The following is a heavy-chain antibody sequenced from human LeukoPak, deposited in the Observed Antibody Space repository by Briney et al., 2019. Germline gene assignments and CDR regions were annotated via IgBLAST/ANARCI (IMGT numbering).Heavy chain of an antibody. CDR3: ARDLRRRPYDSSVDYYMDV. J-gene: IGHJ6*03. CDR1: GFTFSSYA. Sequence: GGSLRLSCAASGFTFSSYAMHWVRQAPGKGLEYVSAISSNGGSTYYANSVKGRFTISRDNSKNTLYLQMGSLRAEDMAVYYCARDLRRRPYDSSVDYYMDVWGKGTTITISS. CDR2: ISSNGGST. V-gene: IGHV3-64*01. D-gene: IGHD3-22*01.